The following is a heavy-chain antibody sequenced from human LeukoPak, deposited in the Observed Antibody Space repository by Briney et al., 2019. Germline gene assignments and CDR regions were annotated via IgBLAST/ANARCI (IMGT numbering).Heavy chain of an antibody. J-gene: IGHJ4*02. CDR2: IQYDESSK. CDR3: AREGGTVVISTLDY. CDR1: GIIFSASG. D-gene: IGHD3-22*01. V-gene: IGHV3-30*02. Sequence: PGGSLRLSCAASGIIFSASGMHWVRQAPGKGLEWLTFIQYDESSKYYADSVKGRFTVSRDNFRNTVYLQMNSLRAEDTAVYHCAREGGTVVISTLDYWGLGTPVTVSS.